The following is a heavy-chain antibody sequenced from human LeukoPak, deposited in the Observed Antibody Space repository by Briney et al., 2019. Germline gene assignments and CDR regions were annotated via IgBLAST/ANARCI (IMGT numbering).Heavy chain of an antibody. CDR2: IKSDGSTT. Sequence: GGSLRLSCAASGFTFSNYWMHWVRQAPGMGLVWVSRIKSDGSTTSYADSVKGRFTISRDNAKNTLYLQMNSLRAEDTAVYYCRISGSSELVFDYWGQGTLVTVSS. CDR3: RISGSSELVFDY. CDR1: GFTFSNYW. V-gene: IGHV3-74*01. D-gene: IGHD3-10*01. J-gene: IGHJ4*02.